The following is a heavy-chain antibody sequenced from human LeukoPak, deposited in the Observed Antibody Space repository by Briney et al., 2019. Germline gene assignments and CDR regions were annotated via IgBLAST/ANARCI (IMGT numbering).Heavy chain of an antibody. CDR2: IDTAGDT. V-gene: IGHV3-23*01. CDR3: AKGAVTLLEWLLLSR. Sequence: GGSLRLSCAVSGFTFNTYAMTWVRQAPGRGLERISSIDTAGDTYYADSVKGRFTISRDNSKNTLYLQMNSLRAEDTAVYYCAKGAVTLLEWLLLSRWGQGTLVTVSS. J-gene: IGHJ4*02. D-gene: IGHD3-3*01. CDR1: GFTFNTYA.